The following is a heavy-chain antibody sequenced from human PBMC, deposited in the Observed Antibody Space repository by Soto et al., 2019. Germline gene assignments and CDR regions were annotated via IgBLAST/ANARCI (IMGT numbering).Heavy chain of an antibody. CDR3: AIHLAYYYDSSGYHFDY. CDR2: IYYSGST. J-gene: IGHJ4*02. CDR1: GGSISSSSYY. Sequence: SETLSLTCTVSGGSISSSSYYWGWIRQPPGKRLEWIGSIYYSGSTYYNPSLKSRVTISVDTSKNQFSLKLSSVTAADTAVYYCAIHLAYYYDSSGYHFDYWGQGTLVTVSS. V-gene: IGHV4-39*01. D-gene: IGHD3-22*01.